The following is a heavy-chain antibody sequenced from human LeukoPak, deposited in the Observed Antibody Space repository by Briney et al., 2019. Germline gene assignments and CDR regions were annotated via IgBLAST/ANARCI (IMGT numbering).Heavy chain of an antibody. V-gene: IGHV4-30-2*01. D-gene: IGHD5-18*01. J-gene: IGHJ4*02. Sequence: SQTLSLTCAVSGGSISSGGYSWSWIRQPPGKGLEWIGYIYHSGSTYYNPSLKSRVTISVDRSKNQFSPELSSVTAADTAVYYCARQYSYGSQYYFDYWGQGTLVTVSS. CDR2: IYHSGST. CDR1: GGSISSGGYS. CDR3: ARQYSYGSQYYFDY.